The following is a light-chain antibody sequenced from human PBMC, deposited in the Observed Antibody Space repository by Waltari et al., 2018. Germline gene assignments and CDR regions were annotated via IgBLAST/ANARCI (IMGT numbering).Light chain of an antibody. V-gene: IGKV3-15*01. CDR2: GAS. J-gene: IGKJ5*01. CDR3: QHYHNWPPIT. Sequence: EIVMTQSPATLSVSPGERATLSCRASQSISTNLAWYQQKPGQAPRLLIYGASTRATGFPARFSGSGFGTEFTLTIISLRSEDFAVYYCQHYHNWPPITFGQGTRLEIK. CDR1: QSISTN.